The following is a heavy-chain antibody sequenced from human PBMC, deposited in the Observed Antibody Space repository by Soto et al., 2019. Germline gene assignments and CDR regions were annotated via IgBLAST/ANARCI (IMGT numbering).Heavy chain of an antibody. CDR3: ARDADIVVVVAATPLDY. CDR2: IWYDGSNK. V-gene: IGHV3-33*01. D-gene: IGHD2-15*01. CDR1: GFTFSSYG. Sequence: QVQLVESGGGVVQPGRSLRLSCAASGFTFSSYGMHWVRQAPGKGLEWVAVIWYDGSNKYYADSVKGRFTISRDNSKNTLYLQMNSLRAEDTAVYYCARDADIVVVVAATPLDYWGQGTLVTVSS. J-gene: IGHJ4*02.